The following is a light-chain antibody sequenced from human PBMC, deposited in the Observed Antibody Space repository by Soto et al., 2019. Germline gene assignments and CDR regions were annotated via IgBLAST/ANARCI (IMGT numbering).Light chain of an antibody. V-gene: IGKV3-15*01. CDR1: QSVSSS. J-gene: IGKJ4*01. CDR3: QQYNNWPPLT. Sequence: EIVMTQSPATLSVSPGDRATLSCRASQSVSSSLAWYQQIPGQAPRLLIYDASTRATGIPARFGGSGSWTEFTLTISSLQSEDFAVYYCQQYNNWPPLTFGGGTKVDIK. CDR2: DAS.